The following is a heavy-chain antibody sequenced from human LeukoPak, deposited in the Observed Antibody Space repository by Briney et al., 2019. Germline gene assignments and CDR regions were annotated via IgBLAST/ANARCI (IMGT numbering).Heavy chain of an antibody. V-gene: IGHV3-7*01. J-gene: IGHJ6*03. Sequence: QSGGSLRLSCAASGFTFSRYWMSWVRQAPGKGLEWVANIKQDGSEKYYVDSVKGRFTISRDNAKNSLYLQMNSLRAEDTAVYYRARERAHRGALAWVRGVKNYYYMDVWGKGTTVTISS. D-gene: IGHD3-10*01. CDR1: GFTFSRYW. CDR2: IKQDGSEK. CDR3: ARERAHRGALAWVRGVKNYYYMDV.